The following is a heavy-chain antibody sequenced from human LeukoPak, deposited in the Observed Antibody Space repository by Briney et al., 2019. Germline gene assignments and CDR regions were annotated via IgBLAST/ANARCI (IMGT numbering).Heavy chain of an antibody. CDR2: IYYTGST. CDR3: ARNFEGYHFGSGSYFDS. D-gene: IGHD3-10*01. Sequence: SETLSLTCTVSGGSISNYYWSWIRRPPGKGLEWIGYIYYTGSTNYNPSLKSRVTISVDTSKNQFSLKLSSVTAADTAVYYCARNFEGYHFGSGSYFDSWGQGTLVTVSS. J-gene: IGHJ4*02. CDR1: GGSISNYY. V-gene: IGHV4-59*01.